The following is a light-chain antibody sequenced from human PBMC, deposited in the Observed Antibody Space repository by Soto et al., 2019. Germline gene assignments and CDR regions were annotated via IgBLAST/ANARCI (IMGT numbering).Light chain of an antibody. J-gene: IGKJ1*01. V-gene: IGKV3-15*01. CDR2: GSS. CDR1: QSVSAN. CDR3: QQYHNWPT. Sequence: EIVMTQSPATLSVSPGERATLSCRASQSVSANLAWYQQNPGQAPRLLIYGSSTRATGIPARFSGSGTGTEFTLIISSLQSEDFAVYYCQQYHNWPTFGQGTKVDIK.